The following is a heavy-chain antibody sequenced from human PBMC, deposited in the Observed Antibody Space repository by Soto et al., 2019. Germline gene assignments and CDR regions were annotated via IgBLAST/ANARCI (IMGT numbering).Heavy chain of an antibody. Sequence: GGSLRLSCTASGFTFGDYAMSWFRQAPGKGLEWVGFIRSKAYGGTTEYAASVKGRFTISRDDSKSIAYLQMNSLKTEDTAVYYCTRLRSGGSLLFDYWGQGTLVTVSS. CDR3: TRLRSGGSLLFDY. J-gene: IGHJ4*02. D-gene: IGHD2-15*01. V-gene: IGHV3-49*03. CDR2: IRSKAYGGTT. CDR1: GFTFGDYA.